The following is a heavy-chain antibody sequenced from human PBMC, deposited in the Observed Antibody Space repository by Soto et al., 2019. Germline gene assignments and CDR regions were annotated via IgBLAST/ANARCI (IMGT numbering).Heavy chain of an antibody. CDR1: GFTFSSYS. Sequence: GGSLRLSCAASGFTFSSYSMNWVRQAPGKGLEWVSSISSSSSYIYYADSVKGRFTISRDNAKNSLYLQTNSLRAEDTAVYYCARPAHPYSSGSGAFDIWGQGTMVTVSS. V-gene: IGHV3-21*01. D-gene: IGHD6-19*01. CDR2: ISSSSSYI. CDR3: ARPAHPYSSGSGAFDI. J-gene: IGHJ3*02.